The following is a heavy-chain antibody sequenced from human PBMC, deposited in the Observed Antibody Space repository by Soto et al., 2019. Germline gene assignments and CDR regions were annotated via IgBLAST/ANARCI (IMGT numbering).Heavy chain of an antibody. Sequence: QVQLVQSGAEVKKPGASVKVSCKASGYTFTSYGISWVRQVPGQGLEWMGWNSAYNGNTNYAQKLQGRVTMTTDTSTSTAYMELRSLRSDDTAVYYCARDTRIAAAGWGVGYWGQGTLVTVSS. D-gene: IGHD6-13*01. V-gene: IGHV1-18*01. CDR1: GYTFTSYG. CDR3: ARDTRIAAAGWGVGY. CDR2: NSAYNGNT. J-gene: IGHJ4*02.